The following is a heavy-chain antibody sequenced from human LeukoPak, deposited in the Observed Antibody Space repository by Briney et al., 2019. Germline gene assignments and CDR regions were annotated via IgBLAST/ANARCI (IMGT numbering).Heavy chain of an antibody. V-gene: IGHV3-23*01. Sequence: GGSLRLSCAASGFTFSSYAMSWVRQAPGKGLEWVSAISGSGGSTYYADSVKGRFTTSRDNSKNTLYLQVNSLRAEDTAVYYCAKSHLYSNYGNYYYGMDVWGQGTTVTVSS. CDR1: GFTFSSYA. CDR3: AKSHLYSNYGNYYYGMDV. J-gene: IGHJ6*02. CDR2: ISGSGGST. D-gene: IGHD4-11*01.